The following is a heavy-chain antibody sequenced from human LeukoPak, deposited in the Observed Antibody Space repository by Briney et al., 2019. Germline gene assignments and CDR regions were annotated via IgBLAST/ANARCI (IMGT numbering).Heavy chain of an antibody. CDR3: ARTDYTVPTNPLGAFDI. CDR1: GGSIGSTNYY. J-gene: IGHJ3*02. CDR2: IYYSENT. D-gene: IGHD3-3*01. V-gene: IGHV4-39*07. Sequence: SETLSLTCTVSGGSIGSTNYYWGWIRQPPGKGLEWIGIIYYSENTYYNPSLKSRVTISLDTSKNQFSLKLSSVTAADTAVYYCARTDYTVPTNPLGAFDIWGQGTMVTVSS.